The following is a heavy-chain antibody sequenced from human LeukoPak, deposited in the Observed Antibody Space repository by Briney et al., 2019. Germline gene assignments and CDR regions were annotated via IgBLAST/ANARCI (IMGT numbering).Heavy chain of an antibody. V-gene: IGHV4-39*01. Sequence: SETLSLTCTVSGGSISSSSRSWGWIRQPPGKGLEWTGTIYYTGRTYYNPSLESRLTISVDTSKNQFSLKLTSVAAADTAIYYCAQSLGSGNWIGNWFDPWGQGTRVTVSS. D-gene: IGHD1-1*01. CDR3: AQSLGSGNWIGNWFDP. CDR1: GGSISSSSRS. CDR2: IYYTGRT. J-gene: IGHJ5*02.